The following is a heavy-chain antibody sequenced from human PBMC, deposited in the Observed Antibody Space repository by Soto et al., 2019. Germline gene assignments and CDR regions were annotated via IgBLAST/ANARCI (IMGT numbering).Heavy chain of an antibody. CDR2: AHHSGRT. J-gene: IGHJ4*02. Sequence: QVQLQESGPGLVKPSGTLSLTCTVSGGSMTSSNWWNWVRQSPGKGLEWIGEAHHSGRTNYNPSLKSRVTISVATSKNHFSLKLSSVTAADTAVYYCARSEATGLDHWGQGTLVTVSS. CDR3: ARSEATGLDH. CDR1: GGSMTSSNW. D-gene: IGHD1-26*01. V-gene: IGHV4-4*02.